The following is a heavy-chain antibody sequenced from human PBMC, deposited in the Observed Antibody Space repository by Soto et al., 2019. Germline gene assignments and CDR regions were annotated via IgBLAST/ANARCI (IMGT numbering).Heavy chain of an antibody. V-gene: IGHV2-5*02. Sequence: QITLKESGPTLVNPTQPLTLTCTFSGFSLSTSGVGVGWIRQPPGKALEWLALIYWDDGKRYSPSLKSRLTITEDTSKNQVVLTMTNMDPVDTATYYCAHRQGQLLFDSWGQGTLVTVSS. J-gene: IGHJ4*02. CDR1: GFSLSTSGVG. CDR2: IYWDDGK. CDR3: AHRQGQLLFDS. D-gene: IGHD2-2*01.